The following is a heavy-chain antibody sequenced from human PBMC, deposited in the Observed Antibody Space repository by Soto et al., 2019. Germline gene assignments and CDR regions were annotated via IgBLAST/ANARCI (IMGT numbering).Heavy chain of an antibody. CDR2: IYSRGNT. D-gene: IGHD6-6*01. V-gene: IGHV4-39*01. J-gene: IGHJ5*02. Sequence: QLQLQESGPGLVKPSDTLSLTCSVSGDSISRSSYYWDWIRQPPGKGLEWIGSIYSRGNTYYSPSLRGRVTMYVDTSKNQFSLRVTSVTAADTAVYYCARRPLSWFDRWGQGTLVIVSS. CDR1: GDSISRSSYY. CDR3: ARRPLSWFDR.